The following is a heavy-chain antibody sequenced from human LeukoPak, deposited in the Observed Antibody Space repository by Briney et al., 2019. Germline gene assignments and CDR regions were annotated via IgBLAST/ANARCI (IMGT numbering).Heavy chain of an antibody. CDR1: GFTFSSHW. CDR2: VNSDGSST. CDR3: AKDINSGRRLRVLGLTDY. Sequence: GGSLRLSCAASGFTFSSHWMHWVRQAPGKGLVWVSRVNSDGSSTSYAASVEGRFTISRDNSKNTLYLQMNSLRAEDTAVYYCAKDINSGRRLRVLGLTDYWGQGTLVTVSS. D-gene: IGHD1-26*01. V-gene: IGHV3-74*01. J-gene: IGHJ4*02.